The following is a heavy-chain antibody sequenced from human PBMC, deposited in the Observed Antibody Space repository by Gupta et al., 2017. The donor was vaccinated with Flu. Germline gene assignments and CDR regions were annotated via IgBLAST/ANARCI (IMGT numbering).Heavy chain of an antibody. D-gene: IGHD2-8*01. Sequence: AWNWIRQSPWGGLEWLGRTYYRSKWFNDYAMSVRSRITIKPDTSKNQVSLQLNSVTPEDTAVYYCVRAEGSNDYYNYYMNVWGKGTPVTVSS. CDR2: TYYRSKWFN. CDR3: VRAEGSNDYYNYYMNV. CDR1: A. V-gene: IGHV6-1*01. J-gene: IGHJ6*03.